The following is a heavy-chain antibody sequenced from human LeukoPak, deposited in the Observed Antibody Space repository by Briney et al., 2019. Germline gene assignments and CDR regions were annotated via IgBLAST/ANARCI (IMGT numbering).Heavy chain of an antibody. V-gene: IGHV3-30*18. Sequence: NPGGSLRLSCAASGFTFSSYGMHWVRQAPGKGLEWVAVISYDGSNKYYADSVKGRFTISRDNSKDTLYLQMNSLRAEDTAVYYCAKDWGSGHDHWGQGTLVTVSS. J-gene: IGHJ4*02. CDR2: ISYDGSNK. D-gene: IGHD6-19*01. CDR1: GFTFSSYG. CDR3: AKDWGSGHDH.